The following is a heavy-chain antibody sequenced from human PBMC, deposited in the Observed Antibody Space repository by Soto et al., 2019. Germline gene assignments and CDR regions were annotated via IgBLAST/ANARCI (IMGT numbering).Heavy chain of an antibody. CDR2: INAGNGNT. CDR3: ARDTYGSGAGY. V-gene: IGHV1-3*01. J-gene: IGHJ4*02. Sequence: ASVKVSCKASGYTFTSYAMHWVRQAPGQRLEWMGWINAGNGNTKYSQKFQGRVTITRDTSTSTAYMELRSLRSDDTAVYYCARDTYGSGAGYWGQGTLVTVSS. CDR1: GYTFTSYA. D-gene: IGHD3-10*01.